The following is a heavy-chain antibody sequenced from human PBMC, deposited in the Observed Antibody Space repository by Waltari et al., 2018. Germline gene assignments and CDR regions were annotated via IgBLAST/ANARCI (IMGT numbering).Heavy chain of an antibody. J-gene: IGHJ4*02. V-gene: IGHV1-8*01. CDR1: GYTFTSYD. CDR3: ARGWGTGDIVVVVAPKD. CDR2: MNPNMGKT. Sequence: QVQLVQSGAEVKKPGASVKVSCKASGYTFTSYDINWVRQATGQGLEWMGWMNPNMGKTGYAQKFQGRVTMTRNTSISTAYMELSSLRSEDTAVYYCARGWGTGDIVVVVAPKDWGQGTLVTVSS. D-gene: IGHD2-15*01.